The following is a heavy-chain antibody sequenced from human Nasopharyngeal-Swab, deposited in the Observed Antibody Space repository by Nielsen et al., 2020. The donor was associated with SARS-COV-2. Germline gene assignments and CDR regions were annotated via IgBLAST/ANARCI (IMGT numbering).Heavy chain of an antibody. Sequence: GESLKISFSPSGFSFSSYAMRWVRQTPGKGLEWVSSITDSGGRTHYADSVKGRFTISRDNPKNTLYVQMNSLRVEDTDIYYCAKGDSGDYTGNWFDPWGQGTLVTVSS. D-gene: IGHD4-17*01. CDR1: GFSFSSYA. CDR2: ITDSGGRT. CDR3: AKGDSGDYTGNWFDP. J-gene: IGHJ5*02. V-gene: IGHV3-23*01.